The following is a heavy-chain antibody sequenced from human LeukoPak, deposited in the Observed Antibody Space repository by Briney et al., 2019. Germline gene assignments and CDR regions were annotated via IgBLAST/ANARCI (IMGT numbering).Heavy chain of an antibody. J-gene: IGHJ5*02. CDR1: GGSISSGGYY. CDR2: IYYSGST. CDR3: ARDLYYDSSNWFDP. V-gene: IGHV4-31*03. D-gene: IGHD3-22*01. Sequence: SETLSLTCTVSGGSISSGGYYWSWIRQHPGNGLEWIGYIYYSGSTYYNPSLKSRVTISVDTSKNQFSLKLSSVTAADTAVYYCARDLYYDSSNWFDPWGQGTLVTVSS.